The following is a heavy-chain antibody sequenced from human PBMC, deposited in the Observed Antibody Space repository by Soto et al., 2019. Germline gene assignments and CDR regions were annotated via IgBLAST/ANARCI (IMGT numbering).Heavy chain of an antibody. J-gene: IGHJ6*02. CDR3: ARSQGGSSWLDIYYYYYYGMDV. CDR1: GGTFSSYA. V-gene: IGHV1-69*01. D-gene: IGHD2-15*01. Sequence: QVQLVQSGAEVKKPGSSVKVSCKAPGGTFSSYAISWVRQAPGQGLEWMGGIIPIFGTANYAQKFQGRVTITADESTSTGYLELSSLRSEDTAVYYRARSQGGSSWLDIYYYYYYGMDVWGQGTTVTVSS. CDR2: IIPIFGTA.